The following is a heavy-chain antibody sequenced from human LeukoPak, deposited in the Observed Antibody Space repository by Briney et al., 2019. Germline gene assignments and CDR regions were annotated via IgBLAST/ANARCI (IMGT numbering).Heavy chain of an antibody. D-gene: IGHD3-22*01. Sequence: KPSETLSLTCTVSGGSISSYYWSWIRQPPGKGPEWIGYIYYSGSTNYNPSLKSRVTISVDTSKNQFSLKLSSVTAADTAVYYCASYNIPYYYDSSGYYYFDYWRQGTLVTVSS. J-gene: IGHJ4*02. CDR3: ASYNIPYYYDSSGYYYFDY. V-gene: IGHV4-59*01. CDR1: GGSISSYY. CDR2: IYYSGST.